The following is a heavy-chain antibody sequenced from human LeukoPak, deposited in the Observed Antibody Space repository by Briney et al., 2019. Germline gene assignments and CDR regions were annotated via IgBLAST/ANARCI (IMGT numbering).Heavy chain of an antibody. J-gene: IGHJ3*02. V-gene: IGHV1-2*02. Sequence: VASVKVSRKASGYTLTGYYMHWVRQAPGQGREWMGWINPNSGGTYYAQKFQGRVTMTRDTSISTAYMEMSRLRSDDTAVYYCARVSTIIVPNRGAFDIWGQGTMVTVSS. CDR1: GYTLTGYY. CDR2: INPNSGGT. CDR3: ARVSTIIVPNRGAFDI. D-gene: IGHD3-22*01.